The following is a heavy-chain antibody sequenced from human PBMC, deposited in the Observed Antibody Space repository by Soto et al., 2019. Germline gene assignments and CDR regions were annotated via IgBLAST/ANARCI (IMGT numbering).Heavy chain of an antibody. CDR2: MNPNSGNT. CDR1: GYTFTSYD. J-gene: IGHJ5*02. Sequence: ASVKVSCKASGYTFTSYDINWVRQATGQGLEWMGWMNPNSGNTGYAQKFQGRVTMTRNTSISTAYMELSSLRSEDTAVYYCARGHSVNNWFGPWGQGTLVTVSS. V-gene: IGHV1-8*01. CDR3: ARGHSVNNWFGP.